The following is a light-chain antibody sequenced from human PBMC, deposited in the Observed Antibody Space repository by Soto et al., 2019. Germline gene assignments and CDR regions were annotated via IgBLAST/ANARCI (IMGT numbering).Light chain of an antibody. CDR2: KAS. J-gene: IGKJ1*01. V-gene: IGKV1-5*03. CDR1: QSISIW. CDR3: QQYNSDST. Sequence: DIQMTQSPSTLSASVGDRVTITCRASQSISIWLAWYQQKPGKAPKLLIYKASSLESGVPSRFSGSGSGTVFPLTINSLQPDDFATYYCQQYNSDSTFGQGTKVEIK.